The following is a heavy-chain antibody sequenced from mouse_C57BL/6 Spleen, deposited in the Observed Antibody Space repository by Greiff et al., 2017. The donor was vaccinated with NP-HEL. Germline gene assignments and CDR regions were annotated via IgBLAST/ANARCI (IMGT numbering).Heavy chain of an antibody. CDR3: ARGYDYEDFDY. CDR1: GYTFTSYG. CDR2: IYPRSGNT. Sequence: VQLQQSGAELARPGASVKLSCKASGYTFTSYGISWVKQRTGQGLEWIGEIYPRSGNTYYTEKFKGKATLTADKSSSTAYMELRSLTSEDSAVYFCARGYDYEDFDYGGQGTTLTVSS. V-gene: IGHV1-81*01. D-gene: IGHD2-4*01. J-gene: IGHJ2*01.